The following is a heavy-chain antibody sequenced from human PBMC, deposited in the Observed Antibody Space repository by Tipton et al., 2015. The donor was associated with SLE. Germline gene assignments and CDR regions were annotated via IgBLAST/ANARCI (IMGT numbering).Heavy chain of an antibody. CDR3: SRDIQFVGSTEYFHH. Sequence: SLRLSCAASGFTFSDYYMSWVRQAPGKGLEWLAYITSSGSTIYYADSVRGRFTISRDNTENTLHLQMSSLRVEDTAVYYCSRDIQFVGSTEYFHHWGQGTLVTVSS. D-gene: IGHD1-26*01. V-gene: IGHV3-11*01. J-gene: IGHJ1*01. CDR2: ITSSGSTI. CDR1: GFTFSDYY.